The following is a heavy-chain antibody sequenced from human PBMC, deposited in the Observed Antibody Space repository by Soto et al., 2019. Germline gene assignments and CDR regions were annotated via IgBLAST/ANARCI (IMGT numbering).Heavy chain of an antibody. D-gene: IGHD5-18*01. CDR2: IYSAGST. CDR1: GLTVSSNY. Sequence: GGALRLCCSVSGLTVSSNYISWFRQAPGKGLEWVSIIYSAGSTYYADSVKGRFTISRDNSKNTVYLQMNSLRAEDTAVYYCARVFTATAKVFDYWGQGTMFTVSS. CDR3: ARVFTATAKVFDY. V-gene: IGHV3-53*01. J-gene: IGHJ4*02.